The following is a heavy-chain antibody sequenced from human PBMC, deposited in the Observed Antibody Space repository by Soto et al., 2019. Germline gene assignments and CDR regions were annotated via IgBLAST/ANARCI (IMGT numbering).Heavy chain of an antibody. CDR2: IIPIFGTA. Sequence: GASVKVSCKASGGTFSSYAISWVRQAPGQGLEWMGGIIPIFGTANYAQKFQGRVTITADKSTSTAYMELSSLRSEDTAVYYCARDHSPYYDILTGFNAFDIWGQGTMVTVSS. V-gene: IGHV1-69*06. CDR3: ARDHSPYYDILTGFNAFDI. J-gene: IGHJ3*02. D-gene: IGHD3-9*01. CDR1: GGTFSSYA.